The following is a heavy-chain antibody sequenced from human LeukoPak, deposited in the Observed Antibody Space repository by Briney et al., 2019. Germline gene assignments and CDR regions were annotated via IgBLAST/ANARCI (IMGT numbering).Heavy chain of an antibody. CDR3: ATDWDYYDSSGYENPDFAY. V-gene: IGHV3-15*01. J-gene: IGHJ4*02. Sequence: KTGGSLRLSCAASGFTLSNAWISWVRQAPGKGLEWVGRIKSKSDGGPTEYAAPVKGRFTISRDDSKNTLFLQMNSLKTEDTAVYYCATDWDYYDSSGYENPDFAYWGQGTLVTVSS. CDR1: GFTLSNAW. CDR2: IKSKSDGGPT. D-gene: IGHD3-22*01.